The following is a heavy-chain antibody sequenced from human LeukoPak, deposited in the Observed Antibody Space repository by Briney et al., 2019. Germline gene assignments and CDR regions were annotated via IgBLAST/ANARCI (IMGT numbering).Heavy chain of an antibody. Sequence: SETLSLTCTVSGGSISSYYWSWIRQPAGKGLEWIGYIYSSGSTNYNPSLKSRVTISVDTSKNQFSLRLSSVTAADTAVYYCARPYYYDSSGTKGAFDIWGQGTMVTVSS. CDR3: ARPYYYDSSGTKGAFDI. J-gene: IGHJ3*02. V-gene: IGHV4-59*01. CDR2: IYSSGST. D-gene: IGHD3-22*01. CDR1: GGSISSYY.